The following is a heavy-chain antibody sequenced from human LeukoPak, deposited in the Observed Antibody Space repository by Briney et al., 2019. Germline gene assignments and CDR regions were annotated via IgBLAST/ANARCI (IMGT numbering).Heavy chain of an antibody. J-gene: IGHJ4*02. V-gene: IGHV3-23*01. Sequence: GVSLRLSCAASGFTFSSYARSWVRQAPGKGLKGGSVISGSGGSTDYADPVKGRFTIARDNSKNTLYLQMTSLRAEDTAVYYCASYLGYCSGGSCYSGDWFYFDYWGQGTLVTVSS. CDR3: ASYLGYCSGGSCYSGDWFYFDY. D-gene: IGHD2-15*01. CDR2: ISGSGGST. CDR1: GFTFSSYA.